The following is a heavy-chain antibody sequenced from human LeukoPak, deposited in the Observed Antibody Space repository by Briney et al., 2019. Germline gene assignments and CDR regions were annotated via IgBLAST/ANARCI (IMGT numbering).Heavy chain of an antibody. D-gene: IGHD2/OR15-2a*01. Sequence: GGSLRLSCAASGFTFSSYEMKWVRQAPGKGLEWVSYISSSGSTIYYADSVKGRFTISRDNAKNTVYLQMNSLRDEDTAVYYCAKDYFGSLEYWGQGTLVTVSS. CDR2: ISSSGSTI. CDR1: GFTFSSYE. CDR3: AKDYFGSLEY. J-gene: IGHJ4*02. V-gene: IGHV3-48*03.